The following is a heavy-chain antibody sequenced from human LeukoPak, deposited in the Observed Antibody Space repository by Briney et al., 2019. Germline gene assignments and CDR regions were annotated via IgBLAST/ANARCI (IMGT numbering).Heavy chain of an antibody. CDR2: INHSGST. Sequence: PSETLSLTCAVYGGSFSGYYWSWIRQPPGKGLEWIGEINHSGSTNYNPSLKSRVTISVDTSKNQFSLKLSSVTAADTAVYYCARSLIRRYSDGHDYWGQGTLVTVSS. J-gene: IGHJ4*02. D-gene: IGHD3-9*01. V-gene: IGHV4-34*01. CDR1: GGSFSGYY. CDR3: ARSLIRRYSDGHDY.